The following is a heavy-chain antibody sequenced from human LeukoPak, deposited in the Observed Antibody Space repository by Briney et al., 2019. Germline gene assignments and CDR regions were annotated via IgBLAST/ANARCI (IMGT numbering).Heavy chain of an antibody. CDR1: GFTFSDYW. D-gene: IGHD6-13*01. V-gene: IGHV3-74*01. CDR2: INTDGSIT. J-gene: IGHJ4*02. CDR3: ARGHPQAD. Sequence: PGGSLRLSCAASGFTFSDYWIHWVRQAPGKGLVWDSRINTDGSITNYADSVKGRFSISRDNAKNTLYLQMSSLRAEDTAVYYCARGHPQADWGQGTLVTVSS.